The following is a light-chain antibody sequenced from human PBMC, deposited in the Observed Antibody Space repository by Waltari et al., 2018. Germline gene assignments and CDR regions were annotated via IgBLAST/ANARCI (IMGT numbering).Light chain of an antibody. Sequence: DIVMTQSPDSLAVSLGERATINCKSSQSVLYSSNNKNYLAWYQHKSGQPPKLLIYWASTRESGVPDRCSGSGSGTDFSLTINNLQPEDVAVYYCHQYYANPQTFGQGTRVEIK. V-gene: IGKV4-1*01. CDR1: QSVLYSSNNKNY. J-gene: IGKJ1*01. CDR3: HQYYANPQT. CDR2: WAS.